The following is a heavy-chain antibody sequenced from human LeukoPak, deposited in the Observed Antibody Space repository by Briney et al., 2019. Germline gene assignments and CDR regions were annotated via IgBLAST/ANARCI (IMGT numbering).Heavy chain of an antibody. CDR1: GGSISSYY. Sequence: SETLSLTCTVSGGSISSYYWSWIRQPRGKGLEWIGYIYYSGSTNYNPSLKSRVTISVDTSKNQISLKLNSVTAADTAVYYCARAFSGSGSYYSEMLYYYYYMDVWGKGTTVTISS. CDR3: ARAFSGSGSYYSEMLYYYYYMDV. V-gene: IGHV4-59*01. D-gene: IGHD3-10*01. J-gene: IGHJ6*03. CDR2: IYYSGST.